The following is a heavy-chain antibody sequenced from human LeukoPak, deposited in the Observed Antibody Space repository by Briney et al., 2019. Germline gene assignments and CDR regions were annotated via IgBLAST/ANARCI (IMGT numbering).Heavy chain of an antibody. CDR2: INPNSGGT. Sequence: ASVKVSCKASGYTFTGYYMHWVRQAPGQGLEWMGWINPNSGGTNYAQKFQGRVTMTRDTSISTAYMELSRLRSDDTAVYYCARDKGYYDSLQDYWGQGTLVTVSS. J-gene: IGHJ4*02. CDR1: GYTFTGYY. D-gene: IGHD3-22*01. V-gene: IGHV1-2*02. CDR3: ARDKGYYDSLQDY.